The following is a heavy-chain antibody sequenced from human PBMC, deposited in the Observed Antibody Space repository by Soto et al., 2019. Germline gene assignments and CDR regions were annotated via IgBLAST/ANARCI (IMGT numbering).Heavy chain of an antibody. D-gene: IGHD3-3*01. V-gene: IGHV3-15*01. CDR1: EFKCINLC. CDR2: IKSKTDGGTT. Sequence: AASEFKCINLCGRCIIKEKRKGLEWVGRIKSKTDGGTTDYAAPVKGRFTISRDDSKNTLYLQMNSLKTEDTAVYYCTTDYDPDLGVVTVHDYLRQGTLVTVSS. CDR3: TTDYDPDLGVVTVHDY. J-gene: IGHJ4*02.